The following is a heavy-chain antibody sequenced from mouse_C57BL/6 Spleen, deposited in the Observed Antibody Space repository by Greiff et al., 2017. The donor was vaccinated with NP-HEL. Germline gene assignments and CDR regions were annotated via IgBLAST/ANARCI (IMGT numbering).Heavy chain of an antibody. V-gene: IGHV5-6*01. J-gene: IGHJ2*01. Sequence: EVKLMESGGDLVKPGGSLKLSCAASGFTFSSYGMSWVRQTPDKRLEWVATISSGGSYTYYPDSVKGRFTISRDNAKNTLYLQMSSLKSEDTAMYYCARHEGRLTGVDYWGQGTTLTVSS. CDR3: ARHEGRLTGVDY. CDR2: ISSGGSYT. CDR1: GFTFSSYG. D-gene: IGHD4-1*01.